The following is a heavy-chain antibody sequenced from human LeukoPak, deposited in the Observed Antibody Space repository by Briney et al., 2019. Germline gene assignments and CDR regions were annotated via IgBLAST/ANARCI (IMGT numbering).Heavy chain of an antibody. D-gene: IGHD3-22*01. V-gene: IGHV1-69*04. Sequence: SVKVSCKASGGTFSSYAISWVRQAPGQGLEWMGRIIPILGIANYAQKFQGRVTITADKSTSTAYMELSSLRSEDTAVYYCARGYYGSSGRDGVWGQGTLVTVSS. CDR3: ARGYYGSSGRDGV. CDR2: IIPILGIA. J-gene: IGHJ4*02. CDR1: GGTFSSYA.